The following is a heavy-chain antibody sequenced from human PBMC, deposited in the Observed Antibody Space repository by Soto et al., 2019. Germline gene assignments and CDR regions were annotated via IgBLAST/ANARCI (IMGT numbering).Heavy chain of an antibody. CDR3: ARDLFGSSGYDHSFDY. V-gene: IGHV3-53*01. J-gene: IGHJ4*02. CDR1: GFTVSSNY. CDR2: IYSCGST. D-gene: IGHD5-12*01. Sequence: GGSLGLSCAASGFTVSSNYMSWVRQAPGKGLEWVSVIYSCGSTYYADSVKGRFTISRDNSKNTLYLQMNSLRAEDTALYYCARDLFGSSGYDHSFDYWGQGTLVTVSS.